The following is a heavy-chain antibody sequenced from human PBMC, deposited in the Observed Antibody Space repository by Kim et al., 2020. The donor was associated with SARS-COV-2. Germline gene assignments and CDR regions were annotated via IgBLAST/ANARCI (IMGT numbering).Heavy chain of an antibody. CDR1: GYFFSTHW. J-gene: IGHJ4*02. Sequence: GESLKISCKGFGYFFSTHWIVWVRQMPGKGLEWMGTIYPGDSDTRYSPSFEGQVTISADKSISTAYLQWRSLKASDTAMYFCARSDSNWPPDYWGQGTLV. CDR3: ARSDSNWPPDY. CDR2: IYPGDSDT. V-gene: IGHV5-51*01. D-gene: IGHD6-13*01.